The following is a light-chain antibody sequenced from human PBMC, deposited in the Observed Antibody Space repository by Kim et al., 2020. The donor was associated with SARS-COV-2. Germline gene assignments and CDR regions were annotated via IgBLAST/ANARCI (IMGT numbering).Light chain of an antibody. Sequence: PGERSTLSCRTSQSLSSSYLGWYQQKPGQPPRPLIYAASSRATGIPDRFSGSGSGTDFTLTITRVEPEDFAVYYCQQYGSSLPWTFGQGTKVDIK. CDR1: QSLSSSY. CDR3: QQYGSSLPWT. J-gene: IGKJ1*01. V-gene: IGKV3-20*01. CDR2: AAS.